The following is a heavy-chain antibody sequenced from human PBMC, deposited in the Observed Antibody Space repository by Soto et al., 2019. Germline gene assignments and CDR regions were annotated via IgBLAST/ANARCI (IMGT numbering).Heavy chain of an antibody. D-gene: IGHD3-10*01. Sequence: GGSLRLSCAASGFTVSSNYMSWVRQAPGKGLEWVSVIYSGVSTYYADYVKGRFTISRDNSKNTLYLQMNSLRAKDTAVYYCARGRGAAAFYMDVWGKGTTVTVSS. CDR2: IYSGVST. J-gene: IGHJ6*03. CDR3: ARGRGAAAFYMDV. CDR1: GFTVSSNY. V-gene: IGHV3-66*01.